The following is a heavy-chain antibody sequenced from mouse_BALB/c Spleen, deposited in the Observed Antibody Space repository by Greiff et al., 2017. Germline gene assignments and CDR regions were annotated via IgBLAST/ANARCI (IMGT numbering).Heavy chain of an antibody. J-gene: IGHJ4*01. V-gene: IGHV2-6-7*01. Sequence: VKLMESGPGLVAPSQSLSITCTVSGFSLTGYGVNWVRQPPGKGLEWLGMIWGDGSTDYNSALKSRLSISKDNSKSQVFLKMNSLQTDDTARYYCARYDYDGRDDAMDYWGQGTSVTVSS. D-gene: IGHD2-4*01. CDR1: GFSLTGYG. CDR2: IWGDGST. CDR3: ARYDYDGRDDAMDY.